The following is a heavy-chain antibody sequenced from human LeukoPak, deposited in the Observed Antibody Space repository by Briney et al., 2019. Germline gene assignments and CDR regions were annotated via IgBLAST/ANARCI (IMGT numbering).Heavy chain of an antibody. D-gene: IGHD5-12*01. Sequence: SETLSLTCAVSGGSISSGGYSWSWIRQPPGKGLEWIGYIYHSGSTYYNPSLKSRVTISVDRSKNQFSLKLSSVTAADTAVYYCARNPVATSTYYFDYWGQGTLVTVSS. J-gene: IGHJ4*02. CDR1: GGSISSGGYS. CDR3: ARNPVATSTYYFDY. V-gene: IGHV4-30-2*01. CDR2: IYHSGST.